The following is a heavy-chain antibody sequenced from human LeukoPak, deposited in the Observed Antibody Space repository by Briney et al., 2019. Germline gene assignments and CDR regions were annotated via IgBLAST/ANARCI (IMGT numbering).Heavy chain of an antibody. D-gene: IGHD3-10*01. CDR3: ARDSTTMVRGVIIKGFDY. J-gene: IGHJ4*02. CDR2: ISAYNGNT. CDR1: VYTFTNYG. Sequence: ASVKVSCKPSVYTFTNYGISWVRQAPGQALEWMGWISAYNGNTNYAQKLQGRVTMTTDTSTSIAYMELRSLRSDDTAVYYCARDSTTMVRGVIIKGFDYWGQGTLVTVSS. V-gene: IGHV1-18*01.